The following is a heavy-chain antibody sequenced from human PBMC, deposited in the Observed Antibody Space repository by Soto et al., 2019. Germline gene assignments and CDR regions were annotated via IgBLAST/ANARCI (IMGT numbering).Heavy chain of an antibody. CDR3: ARFLSGYPEF. V-gene: IGHV3-7*03. J-gene: IGHJ4*02. CDR1: GFSFSRFW. D-gene: IGHD5-12*01. Sequence: EVQLVESGGGLVQPGESLRLSCIASGFSFSRFWMRWVRQAPGKGLEWLGNIKEDGSEKYYVDAVKGRFTISRDNAKNSLSLQMSSLRAEDTVVYFCARFLSGYPEFWGQGTLVTVSS. CDR2: IKEDGSEK.